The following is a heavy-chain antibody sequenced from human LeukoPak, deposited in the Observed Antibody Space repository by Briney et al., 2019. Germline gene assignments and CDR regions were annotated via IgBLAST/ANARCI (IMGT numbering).Heavy chain of an antibody. CDR1: GGSISSGYY. J-gene: IGHJ3*02. V-gene: IGHV4-38-2*02. CDR3: ARARSSYGYGDAFDI. D-gene: IGHD5-18*01. Sequence: SETLSLTCTVSGGSISSGYYWGWIRQPPGKGLEWIGSIYHSGRTFYNPSLKSRVTISVDTSKNQFSLKLSSVTAADTAVYYCARARSSYGYGDAFDIWGQGTMVTVSS. CDR2: IYHSGRT.